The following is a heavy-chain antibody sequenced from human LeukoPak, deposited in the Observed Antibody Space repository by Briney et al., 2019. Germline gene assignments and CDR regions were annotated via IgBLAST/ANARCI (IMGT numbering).Heavy chain of an antibody. V-gene: IGHV4-30-4*08. J-gene: IGHJ4*02. Sequence: PSETLSLTCTLSGGSISSGNYYWSWIRQPPGKGLEWIGYSYYSGSTYYNPSLKSRVTVSVDTSKNQFSLKLSSVTAADTAVYYCARGGTEYCSSTSCYRGTVDYWGQGTLVTVSS. CDR1: GGSISSGNYY. CDR2: SYYSGST. D-gene: IGHD2-2*02. CDR3: ARGGTEYCSSTSCYRGTVDY.